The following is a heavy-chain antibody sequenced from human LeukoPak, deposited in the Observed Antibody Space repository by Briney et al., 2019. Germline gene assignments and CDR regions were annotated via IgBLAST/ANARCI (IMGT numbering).Heavy chain of an antibody. Sequence: PGGSLRLSCAASGFTFSRYSTNWVRQAPGKGLEWVASIKPDGSEKYYLDSVKGRFTISRDNARDSLYLQMNSLRDDDTSVYFCARDASALYWGRGTLVTVSS. J-gene: IGHJ4*02. D-gene: IGHD6-19*01. CDR3: ARDASALY. CDR2: IKPDGSEK. V-gene: IGHV3-7*01. CDR1: GFTFSRYS.